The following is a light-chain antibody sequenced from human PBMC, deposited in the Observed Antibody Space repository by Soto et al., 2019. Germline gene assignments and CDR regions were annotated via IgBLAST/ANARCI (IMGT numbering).Light chain of an antibody. J-gene: IGLJ3*02. Sequence: QSALTQPASVSGSPGQSITISCTGTNSDVGGYNYVSWYQHHPGKAPKLMIYEVSNRPSGVSNRFSGSKSGNTASLTISGLQSEDEADYYCSSYTSSNTWVFGGGTQLTVL. V-gene: IGLV2-14*01. CDR2: EVS. CDR1: NSDVGGYNY. CDR3: SSYTSSNTWV.